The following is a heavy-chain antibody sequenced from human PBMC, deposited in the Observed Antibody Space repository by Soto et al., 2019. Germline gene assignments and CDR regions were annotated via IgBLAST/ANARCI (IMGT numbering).Heavy chain of an antibody. V-gene: IGHV3-23*01. D-gene: IGHD7-27*01. CDR3: AKGWGDY. CDR2: ISSSGGST. Sequence: EVQLLESGGGLVQPGGSLRLSCAASGFTFSSYTMSWVRQGPGKGLEWVSGISSSGGSTVYADSVKGRFTISRDNFKTTLYLQMNSLRAEDTAVYYCAKGWGDYWGQGNPVTVSS. CDR1: GFTFSSYT. J-gene: IGHJ4*02.